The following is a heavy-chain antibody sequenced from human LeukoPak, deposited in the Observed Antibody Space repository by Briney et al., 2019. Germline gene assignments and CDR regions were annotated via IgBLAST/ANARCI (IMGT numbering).Heavy chain of an antibody. D-gene: IGHD1-1*01. Sequence: GGSLRLSCAGSGFTFGTYAMTWVRQAPGKGLEWVSVIGPSGAVTHYAESVKGRFTISRDNSKNTLYLQMNSLRVEDTARYFCAKYPTGDAPNFDYWGQGTLVTVSS. CDR1: GFTFGTYA. CDR3: AKYPTGDAPNFDY. J-gene: IGHJ4*02. CDR2: IGPSGAVT. V-gene: IGHV3-23*01.